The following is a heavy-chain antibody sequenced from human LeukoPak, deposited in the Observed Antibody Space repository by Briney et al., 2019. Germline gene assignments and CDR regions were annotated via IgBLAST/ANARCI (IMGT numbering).Heavy chain of an antibody. V-gene: IGHV3-23*01. Sequence: HPGGSLRLSCAASGFSFSTFAMTWVRQAPGKGLEWVSVITGSGDRTYYADSVKGRFTISRDNSKNTLYLQLNSLRAEDTAVYYCAKGGTRGVMFLVDYWGQGTLVTVSS. D-gene: IGHD3-10*01. CDR3: AKGGTRGVMFLVDY. J-gene: IGHJ4*02. CDR1: GFSFSTFA. CDR2: ITGSGDRT.